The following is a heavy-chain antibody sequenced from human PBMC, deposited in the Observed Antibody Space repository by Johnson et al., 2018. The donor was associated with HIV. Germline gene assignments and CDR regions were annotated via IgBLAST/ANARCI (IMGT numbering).Heavy chain of an antibody. D-gene: IGHD1-26*01. CDR2: ISYDGSNK. Sequence: QMLLVESGGGVVQPGRSLRLSCAASRFTFSNYGMHWVRQAPGKGLEWVAVISYDGSNKYYVDSVKGRFTISRDNSKNSLYLQMNSLRAEDTAVYYCAKDLVRYSGSAGGAFHMWGQGTMVTVSS. V-gene: IGHV3-30*18. J-gene: IGHJ3*02. CDR1: RFTFSNYG. CDR3: AKDLVRYSGSAGGAFHM.